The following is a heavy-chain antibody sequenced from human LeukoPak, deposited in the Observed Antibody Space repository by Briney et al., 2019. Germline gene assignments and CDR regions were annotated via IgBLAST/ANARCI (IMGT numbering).Heavy chain of an antibody. V-gene: IGHV3-30*04. J-gene: IGHJ4*02. CDR1: GFTFSSYA. CDR3: ARDQGPEELVLGVDY. CDR2: ISYDGSNK. D-gene: IGHD6-13*01. Sequence: PGGSLRLSCAASGFTFSSYAMHWVRQAPGKGLEWVAVISYDGSNKYYADSVKGRFTISRDNSKNTLYLQMTSLRAEDTAVYYCARDQGPEELVLGVDYWGQGTLVTVSS.